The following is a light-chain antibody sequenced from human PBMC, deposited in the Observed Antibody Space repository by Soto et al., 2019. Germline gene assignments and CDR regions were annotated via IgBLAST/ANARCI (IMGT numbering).Light chain of an antibody. J-gene: IGKJ5*01. Sequence: EIVLTQSPATLSLSPGERATLSFRASQRVNNFLAWYRKKPGQAPRLIIYDASNRATGIQDRFSRSGSGTDFTLTISSLEPEDFALYYCQQRSNWTVTFGQGTRLESK. CDR3: QQRSNWTVT. V-gene: IGKV3-11*01. CDR1: QRVNNF. CDR2: DAS.